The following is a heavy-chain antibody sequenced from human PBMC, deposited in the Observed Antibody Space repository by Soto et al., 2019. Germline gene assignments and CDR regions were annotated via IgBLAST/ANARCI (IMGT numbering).Heavy chain of an antibody. J-gene: IGHJ6*02. CDR3: ASRRVVVPAAIFGGYYYYGMDV. Sequence: SVKVSCKASGGTFSSYAISWVRQAPGQGLEWMGGIIPIFGTADYAQKFQGRVTITADKSTSTAYMELSSLRSEDTAVYYCASRRVVVPAAIFGGYYYYGMDVWGQGTTVTVSS. V-gene: IGHV1-69*06. CDR1: GGTFSSYA. CDR2: IIPIFGTA. D-gene: IGHD2-2*01.